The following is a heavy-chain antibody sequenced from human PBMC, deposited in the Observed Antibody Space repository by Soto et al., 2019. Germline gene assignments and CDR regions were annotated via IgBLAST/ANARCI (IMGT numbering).Heavy chain of an antibody. CDR3: AKDLSSSASDGMAV. D-gene: IGHD6-6*01. CDR2: ISGSGGST. J-gene: IGHJ6*02. Sequence: GGSLRLSCAASGFTFSSNAMSWVRQAPGKGLEWVSGISGSGGSTYYADSVKGRFTISRDNSKNTLYLQMNSLRAEDTAVYYCAKDLSSSASDGMAVWGQGTTVTVSS. CDR1: GFTFSSNA. V-gene: IGHV3-23*01.